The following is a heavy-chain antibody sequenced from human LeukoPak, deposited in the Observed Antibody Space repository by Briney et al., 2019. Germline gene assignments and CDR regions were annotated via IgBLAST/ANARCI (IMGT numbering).Heavy chain of an antibody. Sequence: ASVKVSCKASGFSFPDHYIVWVRQAPGQGLEWMGWINLKSGGTNYAQRFQGRVTMTRDTSVTTAYMELSRLRSDDTAVYYCAMQYCNVNNCFLWGWGHWGLGTLVTVSS. D-gene: IGHD2/OR15-2a*01. J-gene: IGHJ4*02. CDR3: AMQYCNVNNCFLWGWGH. CDR1: GFSFPDHY. CDR2: INLKSGGT. V-gene: IGHV1-2*02.